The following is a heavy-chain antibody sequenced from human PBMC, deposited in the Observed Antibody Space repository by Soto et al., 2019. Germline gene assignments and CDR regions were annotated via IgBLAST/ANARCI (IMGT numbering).Heavy chain of an antibody. CDR3: ARTNAHYYDSSGYYWPFDY. CDR1: GGTFSSYA. J-gene: IGHJ4*02. CDR2: IIPIFGTA. V-gene: IGHV1-69*13. D-gene: IGHD3-22*01. Sequence: ASVKVSCKASGGTFSSYAISWVRQAPGQGLEWMGGIIPIFGTANYAQKFQGRVTITADESTSTAYMELSSLRSEDTAVYYCARTNAHYYDSSGYYWPFDYWGQGTLVTVSS.